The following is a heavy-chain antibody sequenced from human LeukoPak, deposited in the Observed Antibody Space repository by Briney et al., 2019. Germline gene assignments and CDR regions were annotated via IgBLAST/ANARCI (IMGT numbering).Heavy chain of an antibody. V-gene: IGHV1-69*05. J-gene: IGHJ4*02. D-gene: IGHD5-18*01. CDR2: IIPIFGTA. CDR1: GGTFSSYA. Sequence: GASVKVSCKASGGTFSSYAISWVRQAPGQGFEWMGGIIPIFGTANYAQKFQGRVTITTDESTSTAYMELSSLRSEDTAVYYCARDQGYSYGYGNFDYWGQGTLVTVSS. CDR3: ARDQGYSYGYGNFDY.